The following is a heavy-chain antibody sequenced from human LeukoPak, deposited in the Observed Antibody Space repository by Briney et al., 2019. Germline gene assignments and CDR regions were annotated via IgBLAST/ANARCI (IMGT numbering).Heavy chain of an antibody. Sequence: LRLSCAASGFTFSDYYMSWIRQPPGKGLEWIGYIYHSGSTYYNPSLKSRVTISVDRSKNQFSLKLSSVTAADTAVYYCARAPSYYDSSGYLGDAFDIWGQGTMVTVSS. V-gene: IGHV4-30-2*01. D-gene: IGHD3-22*01. CDR1: GFTFSDYY. CDR3: ARAPSYYDSSGYLGDAFDI. CDR2: IYHSGST. J-gene: IGHJ3*02.